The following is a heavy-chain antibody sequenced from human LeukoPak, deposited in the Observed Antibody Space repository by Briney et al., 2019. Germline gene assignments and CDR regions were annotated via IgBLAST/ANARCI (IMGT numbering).Heavy chain of an antibody. CDR3: AKDRTIAAAGPGSD. V-gene: IGHV3-23*01. J-gene: IGHJ4*02. D-gene: IGHD6-13*01. CDR1: GFTFSSYG. Sequence: GGSLRLSCAASGFTFSSYGMSWVRQAPGKGLEWVSAISGSGGSTFYADSVKGRFTISRDNSKNTLLLQMNSLRAEDTAVYHRAKDRTIAAAGPGSDWGQGTLVSVSS. CDR2: ISGSGGST.